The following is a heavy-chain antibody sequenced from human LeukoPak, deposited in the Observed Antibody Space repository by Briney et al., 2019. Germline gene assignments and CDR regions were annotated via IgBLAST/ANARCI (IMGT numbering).Heavy chain of an antibody. CDR1: GYTFTSYG. V-gene: IGHV1-18*01. J-gene: IGHJ6*02. CDR3: ARVGAFEAAAVGMDV. D-gene: IGHD6-13*01. CDR2: ISACNGNT. Sequence: ASVKVSCKASGYTFTSYGISWVRQAPGQGLEWMGWISACNGNTNYAQKLQGRVTMTTDTSTSTAYMELRSLRSDDTAVYYCARVGAFEAAAVGMDVWGQGTTVTVSS.